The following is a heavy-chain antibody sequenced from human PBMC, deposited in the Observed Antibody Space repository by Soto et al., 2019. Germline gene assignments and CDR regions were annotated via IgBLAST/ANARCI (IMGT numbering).Heavy chain of an antibody. D-gene: IGHD6-13*01. J-gene: IGHJ6*02. CDR3: AIRRDSSWYPGYYYYYGMDV. CDR1: GGSISSSSYY. V-gene: IGHV4-39*01. Sequence: SETLSLTCTVSGGSISSSSYYWGWIRQPPGKGLVWIGSIYYSGSTYYNPSLKSRVTISVDTSKNPFSLKLSSVTAADTAVYYCAIRRDSSWYPGYYYYYGMDVWGQGTTVTVSS. CDR2: IYYSGST.